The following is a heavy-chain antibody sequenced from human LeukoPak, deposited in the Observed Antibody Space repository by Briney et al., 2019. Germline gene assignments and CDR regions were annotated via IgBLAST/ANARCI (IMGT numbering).Heavy chain of an antibody. CDR1: GFTFNTCA. Sequence: GGSLRLSCAASGFTFNTCAMSWVRQAPGKGLEWVSSINGGGADTYYTDSVKGRFTISRDNSKNTVYLQMNSLRAEDTAVYYCARGGRPYYYYYYMDVWGKGTTVTVSS. V-gene: IGHV3-23*01. CDR2: INGGGADT. CDR3: ARGGRPYYYYYYMDV. D-gene: IGHD1-26*01. J-gene: IGHJ6*03.